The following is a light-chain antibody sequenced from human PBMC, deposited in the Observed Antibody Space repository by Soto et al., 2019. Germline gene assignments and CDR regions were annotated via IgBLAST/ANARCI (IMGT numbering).Light chain of an antibody. J-gene: IGKJ4*01. CDR2: GAS. CDR1: ESVSSN. CDR3: QQYNKWPLT. Sequence: EIVMTQSPATLSVSQGERATLSCRASESVSSNLAWYQQKPGQAPRLLIYGASTRATGVPARFSGSGSGTEFTFTISSLQSEDFAVFYCQQYNKWPLTFGGGTKVELK. V-gene: IGKV3-15*01.